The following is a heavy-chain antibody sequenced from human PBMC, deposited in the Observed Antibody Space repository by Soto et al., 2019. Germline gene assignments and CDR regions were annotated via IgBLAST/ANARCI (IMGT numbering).Heavy chain of an antibody. J-gene: IGHJ4*02. D-gene: IGHD5-12*01. CDR1: GYSFAGYW. CDR3: ARQIYDSDAGPNFQYYFDS. Sequence: GESLKLSCKGSGYSFAGYWITWVRQKPGKGLEWMGRIDPSDSQTYYSPSFRGHVTISVTKSITTVFLQWSSLRASDTAMYYCARQIYDSDAGPNFQYYFDSWGQGTPVTVSS. CDR2: IDPSDSQT. V-gene: IGHV5-10-1*01.